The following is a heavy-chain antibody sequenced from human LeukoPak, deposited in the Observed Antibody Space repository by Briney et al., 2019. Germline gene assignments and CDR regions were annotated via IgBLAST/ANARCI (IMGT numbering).Heavy chain of an antibody. CDR1: GFTFSDYY. D-gene: IGHD6-19*01. J-gene: IGHJ4*02. V-gene: IGHV3-11*04. CDR3: ARARTGSGWPEPFDY. CDR2: ISNSGTAI. Sequence: GGSLRLSCAASGFTFSDYYMSWIRQAPGKGLEWVSSISNSGTAIYYADSVKGRFTISRDNAKNSLYLQMNSLGAGDTAVYYCARARTGSGWPEPFDYWGQGTLVTVSS.